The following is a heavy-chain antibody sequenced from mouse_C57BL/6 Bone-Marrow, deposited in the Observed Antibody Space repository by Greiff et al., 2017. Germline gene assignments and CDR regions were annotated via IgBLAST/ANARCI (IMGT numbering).Heavy chain of an antibody. V-gene: IGHV5-6*01. Sequence: EVQLQQSGGDLVKPGGSLKLSCAASGFTFSSYGMSWVRQTPDTRLEWVATISSGGSYTYYPDSVKGRFTISRDNAKNTLYLQMSSLKSEDTAMYCCARPPIYYDYEHYAMDYWGQGTSVTVSS. CDR2: ISSGGSYT. D-gene: IGHD2-4*01. CDR3: ARPPIYYDYEHYAMDY. CDR1: GFTFSSYG. J-gene: IGHJ4*01.